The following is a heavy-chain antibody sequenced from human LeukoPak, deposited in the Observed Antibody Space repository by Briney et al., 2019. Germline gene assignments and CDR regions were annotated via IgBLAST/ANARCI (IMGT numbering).Heavy chain of an antibody. Sequence: ASVKVSCKASGYTFTSYGISWVRQAPGQGLERMGWISAYNGNTNYAQKLQGRVTMTTDTSTSTAYMELRSLRSDDTAVYYCARAPYDFWSGYPEGIDYWGQGTLVTVSS. J-gene: IGHJ4*02. CDR1: GYTFTSYG. CDR3: ARAPYDFWSGYPEGIDY. D-gene: IGHD3-3*01. CDR2: ISAYNGNT. V-gene: IGHV1-18*01.